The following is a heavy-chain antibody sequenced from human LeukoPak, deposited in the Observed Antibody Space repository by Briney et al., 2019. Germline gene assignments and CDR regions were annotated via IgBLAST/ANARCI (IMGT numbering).Heavy chain of an antibody. CDR2: ISGSGGST. CDR1: GFPFSSYA. J-gene: IGHJ4*02. Sequence: GGSLRLSCAASGFPFSSYAMSWVRQAPGKGLEWVSAISGSGGSTYYADSVKGRFTISRDNAKSSLYLQMNSLRAEDTAVFYCARDNPTRGYSAYDLDYWGQGTLVTVSS. V-gene: IGHV3-23*01. D-gene: IGHD5-12*01. CDR3: ARDNPTRGYSAYDLDY.